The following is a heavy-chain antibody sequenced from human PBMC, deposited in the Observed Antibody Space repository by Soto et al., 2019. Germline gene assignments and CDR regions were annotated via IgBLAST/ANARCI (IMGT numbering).Heavy chain of an antibody. V-gene: IGHV1-18*01. J-gene: IGHJ4*02. CDR2: IIPNNGKA. Sequence: VKVSCKASGYTFTSYGISWVRQAPGQGLEWMGWIIPNNGKANYAQKFQGRVTITTDTSTSTAYMELSSLRSEDTAVYYCARAEMATVPFNYWGQGTLVTVSS. CDR3: ARAEMATVPFNY. CDR1: GYTFTSYG. D-gene: IGHD4-4*01.